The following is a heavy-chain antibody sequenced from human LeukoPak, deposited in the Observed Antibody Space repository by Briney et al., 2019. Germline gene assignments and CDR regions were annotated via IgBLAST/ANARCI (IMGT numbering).Heavy chain of an antibody. D-gene: IGHD3-9*01. V-gene: IGHV3-7*01. CDR3: ARDTYDILTGYYKWAFDI. Sequence: PGGSLRLSCAASGFTFSTYWMSWVRQAPGKGLEWVAQIKSDGSDKYYVDSVKGRFAISRDNAKNSLYLQMNSLRAEDTAVYYCARDTYDILTGYYKWAFDIWGQGTMVTVSS. J-gene: IGHJ3*02. CDR1: GFTFSTYW. CDR2: IKSDGSDK.